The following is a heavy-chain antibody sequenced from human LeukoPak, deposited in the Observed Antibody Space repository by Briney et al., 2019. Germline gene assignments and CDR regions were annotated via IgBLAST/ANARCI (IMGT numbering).Heavy chain of an antibody. CDR2: IFYSGST. J-gene: IGHJ4*02. Sequence: SQTLSLTCTVSGGSISSGGYYWSWIRQHPGKGLEWIGYIFYSGSTYYNPSLKSRVTISVDTSKNQFSLKLSSVTAADTAVYYCARAMIKGKYYFDYGGQGPLVTVPS. V-gene: IGHV4-31*03. CDR1: GGSISSGGYY. CDR3: ARAMIKGKYYFDY. D-gene: IGHD3-16*01.